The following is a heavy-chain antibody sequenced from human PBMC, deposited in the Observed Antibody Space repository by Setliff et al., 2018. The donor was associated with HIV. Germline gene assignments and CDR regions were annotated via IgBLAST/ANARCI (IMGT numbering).Heavy chain of an antibody. V-gene: IGHV4-31*03. D-gene: IGHD2-2*01. J-gene: IGHJ6*03. CDR1: GGSISSGGYY. CDR3: ARGRWIRVSAAIMYYYYYYMDV. Sequence: SETLSLTCTVSGGSISSGGYYWSWIRQHPGKGLEWIGYIYYSGRTTYNPSLKSGVIISVDTSKNQFSLKLSSVTAADTAVYYCARGRWIRVSAAIMYYYYYYMDVWGRGTTVTVSS. CDR2: IYYSGRT.